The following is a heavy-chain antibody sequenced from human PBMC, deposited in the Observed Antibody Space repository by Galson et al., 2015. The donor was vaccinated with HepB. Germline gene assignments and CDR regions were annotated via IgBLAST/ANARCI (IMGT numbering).Heavy chain of an antibody. CDR3: AKSLRFLEWLLPFDY. CDR2: ISYDGSNK. Sequence: SLRLSCAASGFTFSSYGMHWVRQAPGKGLEWVAVISYDGSNKYYADSVKGRFTISRDNSKNTLYLQMNSLRAEDTAVYYCAKSLRFLEWLLPFDYWGQGTLVTVSS. CDR1: GFTFSSYG. V-gene: IGHV3-30*18. J-gene: IGHJ4*02. D-gene: IGHD3-3*01.